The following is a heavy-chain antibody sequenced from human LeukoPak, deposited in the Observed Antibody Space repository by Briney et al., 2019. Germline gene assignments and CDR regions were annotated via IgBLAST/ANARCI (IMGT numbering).Heavy chain of an antibody. V-gene: IGHV3-15*01. Sequence: GGSLRLSCAASGFTFSIAWMTWVRQAPGKGLEWVGRIKSKTDGGTTDYAAPVKGRFTISRDNAKNSLYLQMNSLRAEDTAVYYCARDIAVAGNNYWGQGTLVTVSS. J-gene: IGHJ4*02. CDR3: ARDIAVAGNNY. CDR1: GFTFSIAW. D-gene: IGHD6-19*01. CDR2: IKSKTDGGTT.